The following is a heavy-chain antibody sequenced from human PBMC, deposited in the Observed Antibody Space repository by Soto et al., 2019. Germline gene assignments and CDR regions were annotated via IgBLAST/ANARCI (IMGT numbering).Heavy chain of an antibody. V-gene: IGHV4-4*07. CDR1: GGSINSYY. D-gene: IGHD6-13*01. CDR2: IYISGCT. Sequence: QVQLQESGPGLVNPSETLSLTCTVSGGSINSYYWYWIRQPAGKGLVWIGRIYISGCTNYNPSLKSRVTMSIDTSKNQFSLKVSSVTAADSAVYYCAKSNSRSSLGQYGLDVWGQGTTVSVSS. CDR3: AKSNSRSSLGQYGLDV. J-gene: IGHJ6*02.